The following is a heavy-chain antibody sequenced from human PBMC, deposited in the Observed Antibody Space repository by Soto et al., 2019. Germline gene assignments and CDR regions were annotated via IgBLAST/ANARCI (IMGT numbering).Heavy chain of an antibody. Sequence: WGSLRLSCAASGLTFSSYWMTWVRQDPGKGLEWVANIKQYGSEKYYVDSVKGRFTIYRDNDKNSLYLQMNSLRAEDTAVYYCARGYSNYDPSYYYYGMDGWGQGTPVTVSS. CDR2: IKQYGSEK. J-gene: IGHJ6*02. V-gene: IGHV3-7*01. D-gene: IGHD4-4*01. CDR1: GLTFSSYW. CDR3: ARGYSNYDPSYYYYGMDG.